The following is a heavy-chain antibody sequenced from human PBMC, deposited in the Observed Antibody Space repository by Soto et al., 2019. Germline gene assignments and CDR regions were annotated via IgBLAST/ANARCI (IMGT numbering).Heavy chain of an antibody. CDR2: ISYDGSNK. CDR1: GFTFSSYA. CDR3: ARYGGQDTAMVRWDYYYGMDV. V-gene: IGHV3-30-3*01. Sequence: QVQLVESGGGVVQPGRSLRLSCAASGFTFSSYAMHWVRQAPGKGLEWVAVISYDGSNKYYADSVKGRFTISRDNSKNTLYLQMNSLRAEDTAVYYCARYGGQDTAMVRWDYYYGMDVWGQGTTVTVSS. D-gene: IGHD5-18*01. J-gene: IGHJ6*02.